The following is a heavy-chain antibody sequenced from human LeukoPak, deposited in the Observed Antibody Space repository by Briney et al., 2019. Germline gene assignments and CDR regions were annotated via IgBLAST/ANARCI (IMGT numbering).Heavy chain of an antibody. J-gene: IGHJ6*03. CDR2: IIPIFGTA. D-gene: IGHD6-13*01. V-gene: IGHV1-69*06. CDR3: ASSSSSDYYYYYMDV. CDR1: VGTFSSYA. Sequence: SVKDSCKSSVGTFSSYAISWVRPAPGQGLEWVGGIIPIFGTANYAQKFQGRVTITADKSTSTAYMELSSLRSEDTAVYYCASSSSSDYYYYYMDVWGKGTTVTVSS.